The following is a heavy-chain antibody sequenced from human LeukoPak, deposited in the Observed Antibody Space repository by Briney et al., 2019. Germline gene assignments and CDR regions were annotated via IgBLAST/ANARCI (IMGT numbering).Heavy chain of an antibody. D-gene: IGHD3-22*01. CDR2: IYPGDSDT. Sequence: GESLKIAFKGSGYSFTSYWIGWVRQMPGKGLEWMGIIYPGDSDTRYSPSFQGQVTISADKSISTAYLQWSSLKASDTAMYYCARLPYDSSGYFDYWGQGTLVTVSS. J-gene: IGHJ4*02. CDR3: ARLPYDSSGYFDY. V-gene: IGHV5-51*01. CDR1: GYSFTSYW.